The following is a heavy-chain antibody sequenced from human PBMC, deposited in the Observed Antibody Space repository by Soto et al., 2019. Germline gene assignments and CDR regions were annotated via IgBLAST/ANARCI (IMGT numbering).Heavy chain of an antibody. Sequence: SDTLSLTCTVSGGSVSIGSYYWSWILHPPGKGLEWIGYIYYSGSTNYNPSLKSRVTISVDTSKNQFSLKLSSVTAADTAVYYCARGNDCWSGYYYFDYWGQGTLVTVSS. CDR1: GGSVSIGSYY. D-gene: IGHD3-3*01. CDR2: IYYSGST. J-gene: IGHJ4*02. V-gene: IGHV4-61*01. CDR3: ARGNDCWSGYYYFDY.